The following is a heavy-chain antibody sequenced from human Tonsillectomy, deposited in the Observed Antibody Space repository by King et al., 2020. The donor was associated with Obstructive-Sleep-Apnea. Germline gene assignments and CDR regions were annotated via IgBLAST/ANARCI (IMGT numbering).Heavy chain of an antibody. CDR2: IYDSGST. Sequence: QLQESGPGLVKPSETLSLTCTVSGGSISSYYWSWIRQPPGKGLEWIGYIYDSGSTNYNPSLKSRVTISVDTSKNQFSLDLSSVTAADTAVYYCARDSVEFGEYEFDYWGQGTLVTVSS. J-gene: IGHJ4*02. CDR3: ARDSVEFGEYEFDY. V-gene: IGHV4-59*01. D-gene: IGHD3-10*01. CDR1: GGSISSYY.